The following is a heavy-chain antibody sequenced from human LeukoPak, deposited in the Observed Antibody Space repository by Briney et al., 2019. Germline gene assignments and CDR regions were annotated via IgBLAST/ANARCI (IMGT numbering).Heavy chain of an antibody. CDR2: IYYGGST. J-gene: IGHJ4*02. CDR1: GGSISSGGYY. CDR3: ARSSSPLLGFDY. V-gene: IGHV4-31*03. Sequence: PSETLSLTCTVSGGSISSGGYYWSWIRQDPGKGLEWIGYIYYGGSTYYNPSLKSRVTISVDTSRNQFSLKLSSVTAADTAVYYCARSSSPLLGFDYWGQGTLVTVSS.